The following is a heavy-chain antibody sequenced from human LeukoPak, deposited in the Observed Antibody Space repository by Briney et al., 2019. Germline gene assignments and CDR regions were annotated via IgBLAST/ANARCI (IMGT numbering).Heavy chain of an antibody. CDR1: GYTLTELS. CDR3: AGTDYYYYGMDV. CDR2: FDPEDGGT. Sequence: GASVKVSCKVSGYTLTELSMHWVRQAPGKGLEWMGGFDPEDGGTIYAQKFQGRVTMTEDTSTDTAYMELSSLRSEDTAVYYCAGTDYYYYGMDVWGQGTTVTVSS. J-gene: IGHJ6*02. D-gene: IGHD3-10*01. V-gene: IGHV1-24*01.